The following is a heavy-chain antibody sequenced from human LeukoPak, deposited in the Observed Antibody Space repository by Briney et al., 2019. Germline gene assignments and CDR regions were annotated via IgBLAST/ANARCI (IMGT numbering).Heavy chain of an antibody. V-gene: IGHV4-39*07. CDR1: GGSISSGSYY. CDR3: ARVFDGKYYFDY. CDR2: IYYSGST. J-gene: IGHJ4*02. D-gene: IGHD3-9*01. Sequence: PSETLSLTCTVSGGSISSGSYYWGWIRQPPGKGLEWIGSIYYSGSTYYNPSLKSRVTISVDTSKNQFSLKLSSVTAADTAVYYCARVFDGKYYFDYWGQGTLVTVSS.